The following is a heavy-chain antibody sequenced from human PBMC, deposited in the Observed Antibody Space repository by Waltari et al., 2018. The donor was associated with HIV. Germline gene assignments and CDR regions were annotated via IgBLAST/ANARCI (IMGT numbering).Heavy chain of an antibody. V-gene: IGHV3-7*01. CDR3: ARVRLPGYFDY. J-gene: IGHJ4*02. Sequence: EVQLVESGGGLVRPGGSLSLSCAASGFTFSSYWMSWVRQAPGKGREWVANIKQDGSEKYYVDSVKGRFTISRDNAKNSLYLQMNSLRAEDTAVYYCARVRLPGYFDYWGQGTLVTVSS. CDR2: IKQDGSEK. D-gene: IGHD3-10*01. CDR1: GFTFSSYW.